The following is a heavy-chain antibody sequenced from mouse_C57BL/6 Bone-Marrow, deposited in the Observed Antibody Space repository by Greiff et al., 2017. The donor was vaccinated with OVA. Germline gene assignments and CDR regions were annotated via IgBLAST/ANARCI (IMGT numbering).Heavy chain of an antibody. CDR2: IDPSDSYT. CDR1: GYTFTSYW. V-gene: IGHV1-69*01. J-gene: IGHJ2*01. D-gene: IGHD1-1*01. Sequence: QVQLQQPGAELVMPGASVKLSCKASGYTFTSYWMHWVKQRPGQGLEWIGEIDPSDSYTNYHQKFKGKSALTVDKSSSTAYMQLSSLTSEDAAVDYCARGDYYGSSYDYWGQGTTLTVSS. CDR3: ARGDYYGSSYDY.